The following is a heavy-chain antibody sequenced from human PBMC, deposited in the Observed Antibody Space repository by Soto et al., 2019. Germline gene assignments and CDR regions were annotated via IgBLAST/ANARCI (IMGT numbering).Heavy chain of an antibody. V-gene: IGHV4-59*01. Sequence: TVSGGSISSYYWSWIRQPPGKGLEWIGYIYYSGSTNYNPSLKSRVTISVDTSKNQFSLKLSSVTAADTAVYYCARSLWGITMKENWFDPWGQGTLVTVSS. CDR1: GGSISSYY. CDR3: ARSLWGITMKENWFDP. CDR2: IYYSGST. D-gene: IGHD3-22*01. J-gene: IGHJ5*02.